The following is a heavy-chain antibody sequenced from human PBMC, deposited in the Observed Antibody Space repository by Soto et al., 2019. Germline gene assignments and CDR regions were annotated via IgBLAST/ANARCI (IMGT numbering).Heavy chain of an antibody. Sequence: PSETLSLTCAVYGGSFSGYYWSWIRQPPGKGLEWIGEINHSGSTNYNPSLKSRVTISVDTSKNQFSLKLSSVTAADTAVYYCARSGYDYYYYYGMDVWGRGSTVAVSS. CDR1: GGSFSGYY. D-gene: IGHD5-12*01. J-gene: IGHJ6*02. CDR2: INHSGST. CDR3: ARSGYDYYYYYGMDV. V-gene: IGHV4-34*01.